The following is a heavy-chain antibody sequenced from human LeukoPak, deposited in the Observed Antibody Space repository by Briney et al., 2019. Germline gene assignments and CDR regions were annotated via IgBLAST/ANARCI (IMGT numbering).Heavy chain of an antibody. V-gene: IGHV1-2*02. CDR1: GYTFTGYY. CDR2: INPNTGDT. CDR3: ARGLRGSYTSGYYYYYYMDV. Sequence: ASVKVSCKASGYTFTGYYMHWVRQAPGQGLEWMGRINPNTGDTNFAQNFQGRVNTTRDTSITTAYMELSRLRSDDTAVYYCARGLRGSYTSGYYYYYYMDVWGKGTTVTISS. J-gene: IGHJ6*03. D-gene: IGHD1-26*01.